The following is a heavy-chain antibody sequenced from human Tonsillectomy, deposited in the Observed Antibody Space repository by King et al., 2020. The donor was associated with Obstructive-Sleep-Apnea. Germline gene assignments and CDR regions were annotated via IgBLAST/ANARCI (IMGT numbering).Heavy chain of an antibody. J-gene: IGHJ4*02. D-gene: IGHD3-22*01. Sequence: VQLVESGGGVVQPGRSLRLSCAASGFTFSTYPMNWVRQAPGKGLEWVAVISYDGSNKYYADSVKGRFTISRDNSKNTLYLQMNSLRAEDTAVYYCARALTDYYDSSGSDYWGQGTLVTVSS. CDR3: ARALTDYYDSSGSDY. CDR2: ISYDGSNK. V-gene: IGHV3-30*04. CDR1: GFTFSTYP.